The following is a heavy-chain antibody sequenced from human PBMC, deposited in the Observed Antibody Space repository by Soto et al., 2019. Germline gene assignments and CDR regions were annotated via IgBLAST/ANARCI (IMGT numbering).Heavy chain of an antibody. V-gene: IGHV4-4*07. CDR2: IYTSGST. Sequence: SETLSLTCTVSGGSISSYYWSWIRQPAGKGLEWIGRIYTSGSTNYNPSLKSRVTMSVDTSKNQFSLKLSSVTAADTAVYYCARAGYDSSGYYSGMDVWGQGTTVTVSS. D-gene: IGHD3-22*01. CDR3: ARAGYDSSGYYSGMDV. J-gene: IGHJ6*02. CDR1: GGSISSYY.